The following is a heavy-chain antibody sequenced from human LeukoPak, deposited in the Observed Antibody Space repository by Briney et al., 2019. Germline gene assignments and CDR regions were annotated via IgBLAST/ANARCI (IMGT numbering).Heavy chain of an antibody. CDR2: IYHSGST. CDR1: GGSISSRNW. CDR3: AREGRYRYGYNEYHLYMDI. Sequence: SGTLSLTCAVSGGSISSRNWWSWVRQPPGKGLEWIGEIYHSGSTNYNPSLKSRVTISVDTSKNQFSLKLTSVTAAETAVYYCAREGRYRYGYNEYHLYMDIWGKGTTVTVSS. V-gene: IGHV4-4*02. J-gene: IGHJ6*03. D-gene: IGHD5-18*01.